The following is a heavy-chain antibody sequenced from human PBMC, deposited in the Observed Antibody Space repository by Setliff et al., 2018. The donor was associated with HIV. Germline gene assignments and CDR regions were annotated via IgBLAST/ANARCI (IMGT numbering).Heavy chain of an antibody. D-gene: IGHD3-3*01. CDR3: ARGAYYNFWSGYSAGGGSLGP. CDR2: IYYSGST. J-gene: IGHJ5*02. V-gene: IGHV4-59*01. CDR1: GGSISGYY. Sequence: SSETLSLTCSVSGGSISGYYWNWVRQPPGKGLEWMGYIYYSGSTDYNPALKRRVTISLDTSKNQFSLKLSSVTAADTAVYYCARGAYYNFWSGYSAGGGSLGPWG.